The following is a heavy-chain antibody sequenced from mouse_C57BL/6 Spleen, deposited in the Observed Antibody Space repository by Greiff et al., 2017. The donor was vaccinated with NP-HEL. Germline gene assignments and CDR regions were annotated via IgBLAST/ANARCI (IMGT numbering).Heavy chain of an antibody. CDR2: IDPETGGT. V-gene: IGHV1-15*01. CDR1: GYTFTDYE. CDR3: TRSGVYYGSSPPFDY. J-gene: IGHJ2*01. D-gene: IGHD1-1*01. Sequence: LQQSGAALVRPGASVTLSCKASGYTFTDYEMHWVKQTPVHGLEWIGAIDPETGGTAYNQKFKGKAILTADNSSSTAYMELRSLTSADSAVYYCTRSGVYYGSSPPFDYWGQGTTLTVAS.